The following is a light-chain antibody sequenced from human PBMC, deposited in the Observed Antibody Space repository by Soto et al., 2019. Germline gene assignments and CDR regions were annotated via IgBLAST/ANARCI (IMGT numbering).Light chain of an antibody. CDR1: QSVRTY. Sequence: EIVLTQSPVTLSLSPGERATLSCSASQSVRTYLAWYQVKPGQAPRLLIYDASRRASGVPARFSGSGSETDCTLTTSSLEPEDCALYDCQQRNTWPPNTFGRGTGLEIK. V-gene: IGKV3-11*01. CDR2: DAS. J-gene: IGKJ5*01. CDR3: QQRNTWPPNT.